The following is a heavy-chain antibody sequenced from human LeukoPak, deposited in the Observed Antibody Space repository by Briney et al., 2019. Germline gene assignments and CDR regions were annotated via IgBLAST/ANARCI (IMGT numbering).Heavy chain of an antibody. CDR3: AKDETGIAVAGNQPYFDY. D-gene: IGHD6-19*01. J-gene: IGHJ4*02. Sequence: GGSLRLSCAASGFTFSSYAMSWVRQAPGKGLEWVSAISGSGGGGTYYADSVKGRFTISRDTSKNTLYLQMNSLRAEDTAVYYCAKDETGIAVAGNQPYFDYWGQGTLVTVSS. CDR2: ISGSGGGGT. CDR1: GFTFSSYA. V-gene: IGHV3-23*01.